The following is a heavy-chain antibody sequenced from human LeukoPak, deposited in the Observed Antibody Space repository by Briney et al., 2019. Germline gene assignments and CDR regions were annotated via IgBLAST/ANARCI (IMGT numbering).Heavy chain of an antibody. CDR3: ARDIAVAGGENWFDP. CDR2: ISAYNGNT. CDR1: GYTFTGYG. V-gene: IGHV1-18*01. Sequence: ASVKVSCKASGYTFTGYGISWVRQAPGQGLEWMGWISAYNGNTNYAQKLQGRVTMTTDTSTSTAYMELRSLRSDDTAVYYCARDIAVAGGENWFDPWGQGTLVTVSS. J-gene: IGHJ5*02. D-gene: IGHD6-13*01.